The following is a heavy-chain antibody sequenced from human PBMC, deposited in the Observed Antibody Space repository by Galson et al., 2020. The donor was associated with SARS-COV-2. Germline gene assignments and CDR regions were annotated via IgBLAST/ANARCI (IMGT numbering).Heavy chain of an antibody. V-gene: IGHV4-39*01. D-gene: IGHD5-18*01. CDR3: ARQSIAIELWLEGGDWFDP. CDR2: SHYSGKV. Sequence: SQTLSLTCIVSGGSVTSRSYFWGWIRQPPGKGLEWIGSSHYSGKVSYTPSLKSRVSISVDTSKNQFSLRLNSVTAADTAVYYCARQSIAIELWLEGGDWFDPWGQGTLVTVS. CDR1: GGSVTSRSYF. J-gene: IGHJ5*02.